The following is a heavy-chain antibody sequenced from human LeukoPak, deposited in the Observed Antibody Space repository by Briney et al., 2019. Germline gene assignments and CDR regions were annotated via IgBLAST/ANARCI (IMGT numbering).Heavy chain of an antibody. CDR3: ARSITMIVVASYYFDY. Sequence: GGPLRLSCAASGFTFSSYAMPWVRQAPGKGLEWVAVISYDGSNKYYADSVKGRFTISRDNSKNTLYLQMNSLRAEDTAVYYCARSITMIVVASYYFDYWGQGTLVTVSS. J-gene: IGHJ4*02. CDR1: GFTFSSYA. D-gene: IGHD3-22*01. V-gene: IGHV3-30-3*01. CDR2: ISYDGSNK.